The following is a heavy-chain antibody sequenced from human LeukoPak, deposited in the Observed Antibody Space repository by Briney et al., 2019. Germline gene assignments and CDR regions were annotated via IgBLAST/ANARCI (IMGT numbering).Heavy chain of an antibody. CDR2: INHSGST. Sequence: SETLSLTCAVYGGSFSGYYWSWIRQPPGKGLEWIGEINHSGSTNYNPSLKSRVTISVDTSKNQFSLKLSSVTAADTAVYCCARGHGYYDFWSGRPYGMDVWGQGTTVTVSS. CDR1: GGSFSGYY. CDR3: ARGHGYYDFWSGRPYGMDV. D-gene: IGHD3-3*01. V-gene: IGHV4-34*01. J-gene: IGHJ6*02.